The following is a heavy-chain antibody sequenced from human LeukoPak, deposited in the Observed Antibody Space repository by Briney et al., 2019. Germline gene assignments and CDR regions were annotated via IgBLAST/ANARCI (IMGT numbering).Heavy chain of an antibody. V-gene: IGHV3-74*01. CDR2: INSDGSRT. Sequence: PGGSLRLSCAASGFTFSTYPMTWVRQAPGKGLVWVSRINSDGSRTNYADSVKGRFTISRDNAKNTLYLQMNSLRAEDTAVYYCARDGEYYQDTSGYFFWGQGTMVTVSS. D-gene: IGHD3-22*01. CDR3: ARDGEYYQDTSGYFF. J-gene: IGHJ3*01. CDR1: GFTFSTYP.